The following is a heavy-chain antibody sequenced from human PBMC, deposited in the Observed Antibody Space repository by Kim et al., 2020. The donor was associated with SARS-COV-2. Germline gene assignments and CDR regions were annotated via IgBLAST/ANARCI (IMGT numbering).Heavy chain of an antibody. CDR3: ANDGRAAGGDY. V-gene: IGHV3-23*01. CDR1: GFTLSRYA. Sequence: GGSLRLSCAASGFTLSRYAMSWVRQAPGKGLKWVSAISGSAGSTYYADSVKGRFTISRDNSKDTLYLQMNSLRAEDTAVYYCANDGRAAGGDYWGQGTLVTVSS. J-gene: IGHJ4*02. D-gene: IGHD6-13*01. CDR2: ISGSAGST.